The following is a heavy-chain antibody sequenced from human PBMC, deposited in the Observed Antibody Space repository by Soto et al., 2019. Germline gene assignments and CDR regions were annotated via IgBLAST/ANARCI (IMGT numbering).Heavy chain of an antibody. Sequence: WIWIRQHPGKGLEWIGYIYYTGSTYYNPSLKSRVTISEGTSKNQFSLKLSSVTAADTAVYYCAREKTTRERLTVGWFDPWGQGTLVTVSS. J-gene: IGHJ5*02. CDR3: AREKTTRERLTVGWFDP. CDR2: IYYTGST. V-gene: IGHV4-31*02. D-gene: IGHD4-17*01.